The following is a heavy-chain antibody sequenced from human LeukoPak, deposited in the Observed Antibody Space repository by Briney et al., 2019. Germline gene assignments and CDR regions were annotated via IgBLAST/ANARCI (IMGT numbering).Heavy chain of an antibody. J-gene: IGHJ3*02. V-gene: IGHV4-4*07. Sequence: SETLSLTCTVSGGSISSYYWSWIRQPAGKGLEWIGRIYTSGSTNYNPSLKSRVTMSVDTSKNQFSLKLSSVTAADTAVYYCARINGYYDSSGYYLDAFDIWGQGTMVTVSS. CDR3: ARINGYYDSSGYYLDAFDI. D-gene: IGHD3-22*01. CDR1: GGSISSYY. CDR2: IYTSGST.